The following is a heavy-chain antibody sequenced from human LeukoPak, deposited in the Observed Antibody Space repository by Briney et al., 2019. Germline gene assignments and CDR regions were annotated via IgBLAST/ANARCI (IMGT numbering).Heavy chain of an antibody. CDR2: ISSSSSTI. D-gene: IGHD2-2*01. J-gene: IGHJ4*02. V-gene: IGHV3-48*02. Sequence: GGSLRLSCAASGFTFSSSSMNWARQAPGKGLEWVSYISSSSSTIYYADSVKGRFTISRDNAKNSLYLQMNSLTDEDTAVYYCARACSSTSCYVWGQGTLVTVSS. CDR3: ARACSSTSCYV. CDR1: GFTFSSSS.